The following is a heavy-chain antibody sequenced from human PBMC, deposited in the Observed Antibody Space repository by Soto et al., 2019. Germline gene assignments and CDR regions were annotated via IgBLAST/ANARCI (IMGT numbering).Heavy chain of an antibody. CDR1: GGSIRSYY. CDR2: IYYSGST. D-gene: IGHD2-15*01. V-gene: IGHV4-59*01. Sequence: SETLSLTCTVSGGSIRSYYWSWIRQPPGKGLEWIGHIYYSGSTNYNPSLKSRVTISVDTSKNQFSLKLRSATAADTAMYYCARLYCSGGSCYLYMDVWGKGTTVTVSS. CDR3: ARLYCSGGSCYLYMDV. J-gene: IGHJ6*03.